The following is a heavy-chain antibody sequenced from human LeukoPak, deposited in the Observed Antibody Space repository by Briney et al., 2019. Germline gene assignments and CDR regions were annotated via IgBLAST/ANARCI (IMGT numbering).Heavy chain of an antibody. V-gene: IGHV4-39*01. D-gene: IGHD5/OR15-5a*01. CDR3: ARLRALSGHRGAFDI. Sequence: PSETLSLTCAVSGDSVSNHIYYWDWIRQTPGKGLEWIGAVYYTGNAYYNPSLKSRVTISVDTSDNRFSLHLSSVNAADTAIYYCARLRALSGHRGAFDIWGQGTLVTVSS. CDR1: GDSVSNHIYY. J-gene: IGHJ3*02. CDR2: VYYTGNA.